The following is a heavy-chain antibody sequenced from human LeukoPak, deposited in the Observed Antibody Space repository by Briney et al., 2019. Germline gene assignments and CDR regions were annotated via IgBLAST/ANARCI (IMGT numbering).Heavy chain of an antibody. CDR2: INPNSGGT. CDR3: ARERRVFGVVRGFDP. Sequence: ASVKVSCKTSGYTFTDYYMHWVRQAPGQGLEWMGWINPNSGGTNSALKFQGRVTMTRDTSISTAYMELSRLRSDDTAVYYCARERRVFGVVRGFDPWGQGTLVTVSS. J-gene: IGHJ5*02. D-gene: IGHD3-3*01. V-gene: IGHV1-2*02. CDR1: GYTFTDYY.